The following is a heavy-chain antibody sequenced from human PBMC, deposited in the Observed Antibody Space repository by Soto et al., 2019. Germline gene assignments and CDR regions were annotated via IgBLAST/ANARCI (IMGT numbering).Heavy chain of an antibody. Sequence: QVQLVQSGAAVTKPGSSVKVSCKASGGTFSSYAISWVRQAPGPGLEWMGGIIPIFGTANDAQKFQGRVTITADESTSTAYMELSSLRSEDTAVYYWAAVVVAATTEDYYYYGMDVWGQGTTVTVSS. J-gene: IGHJ6*02. V-gene: IGHV1-69*01. CDR1: GGTFSSYA. D-gene: IGHD2-15*01. CDR2: IIPIFGTA. CDR3: AAVVVAATTEDYYYYGMDV.